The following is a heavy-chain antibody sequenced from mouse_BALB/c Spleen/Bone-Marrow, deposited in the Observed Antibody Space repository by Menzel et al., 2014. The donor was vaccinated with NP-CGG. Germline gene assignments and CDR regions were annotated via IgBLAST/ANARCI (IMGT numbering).Heavy chain of an antibody. CDR2: INPDSRTI. CDR1: GFDFSRYW. J-gene: IGHJ2*01. V-gene: IGHV4-1*02. Sequence: EVQGVESGGGLVQPGGSLKLSCAASGFDFSRYWMSWVRQAPGKGLEWIGEINPDSRTINYSPSLKDKFIISRDNAKNTLYLRLNKVRSEDTALYYCARPDYYGYLSYWGQGTTLTVSS. D-gene: IGHD1-2*01. CDR3: ARPDYYGYLSY.